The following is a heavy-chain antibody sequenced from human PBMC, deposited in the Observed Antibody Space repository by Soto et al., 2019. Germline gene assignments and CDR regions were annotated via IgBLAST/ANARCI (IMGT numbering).Heavy chain of an antibody. CDR3: ARVTVTTFWYFDL. J-gene: IGHJ2*01. CDR1: GGSISSGGYY. D-gene: IGHD4-17*01. V-gene: IGHV4-31*03. Sequence: PSETLSLTCTVSGGSISSGGYYWSWIRQHPGKGLEWIGYIYYSGSTYYNPSLKSRVTISVDTSKNQFSLKLSSVTAADTAVYYCARVTVTTFWYFDLWGRGTRVTAPQ. CDR2: IYYSGST.